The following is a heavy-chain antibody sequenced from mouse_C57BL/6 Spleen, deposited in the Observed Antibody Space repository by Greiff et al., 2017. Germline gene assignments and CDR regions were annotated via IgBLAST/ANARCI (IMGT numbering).Heavy chain of an antibody. J-gene: IGHJ1*03. CDR2: ISSGSSTS. V-gene: IGHV5-17*01. D-gene: IGHD2-1*01. CDR1: GFTFSDYG. Sequence: EVKLMESGGGLVKPGGSLKLSCAASGFTFSDYGMHWVRQAPEKGLEWVAYISSGSSTSYYADTVKGRFTISRDNSTNTLFLQMTSLGSEDTAMYYCARAYGNCALWYFDVWGTGTTVTVSS. CDR3: ARAYGNCALWYFDV.